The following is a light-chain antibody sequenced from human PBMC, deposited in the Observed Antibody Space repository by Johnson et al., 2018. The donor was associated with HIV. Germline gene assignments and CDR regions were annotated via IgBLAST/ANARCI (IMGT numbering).Light chain of an antibody. J-gene: IGLJ1*01. V-gene: IGLV1-51*02. CDR3: GTWDISLVYC. Sequence: QSVLTQPPSVSAAPGQKVTISCSGSSSNIGNNYVSWYQQLPGTAPKLLIHENNKRPSGIPDRFAGSKSGTSATLGITGLQTGDDADYYCGTWDISLVYCFGTGTKVTVL. CDR2: ENN. CDR1: SSNIGNNY.